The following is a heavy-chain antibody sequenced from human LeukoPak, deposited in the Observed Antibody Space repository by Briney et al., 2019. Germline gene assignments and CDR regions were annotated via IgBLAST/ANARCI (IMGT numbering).Heavy chain of an antibody. V-gene: IGHV4-34*01. CDR2: INHSGST. J-gene: IGHJ5*02. CDR1: GGSFSGYY. D-gene: IGHD4-11*01. CDR3: ARAQYNWNDN. Sequence: SETLSLTCAVYGGSFSGYYRSWIRQPPGKGLEWIGEINHSGSTNYNPSLKSRVTISVDTSKNQFSLKLSSVTAADTAVYYCARAQYNWNDNWGQGTLVTVSS.